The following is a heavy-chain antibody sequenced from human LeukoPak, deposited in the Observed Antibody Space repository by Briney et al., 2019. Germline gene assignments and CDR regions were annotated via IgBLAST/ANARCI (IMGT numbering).Heavy chain of an antibody. CDR3: AKGGSSWYYYYGMDV. CDR2: ISGSGGST. Sequence: PGGSLRLSCAASGFTFSSYAMSWVRQAPGKGLEWVSAISGSGGSTYYTDSVKGRFTISRDNSKNTLYLQMNSLRAEDTAVYYCAKGGSSWYYYYGMDVWGQGTTVTVSS. J-gene: IGHJ6*02. V-gene: IGHV3-23*01. CDR1: GFTFSSYA. D-gene: IGHD6-13*01.